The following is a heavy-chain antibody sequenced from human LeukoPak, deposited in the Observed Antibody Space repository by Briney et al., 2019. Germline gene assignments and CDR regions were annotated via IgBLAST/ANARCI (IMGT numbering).Heavy chain of an antibody. CDR1: GYTFTSYG. V-gene: IGHV1-18*01. J-gene: IGHJ4*02. Sequence: ASVKVSCKAPGYTFTSYGLCWVREAPGQGLEWMGRISAYKGNTNYAQKLQGRVTMTTDTSTSTAYMVLRSLRADDTAVYYCARVSVRYDSSGLFDYWGQGTLVTVSS. CDR2: ISAYKGNT. CDR3: ARVSVRYDSSGLFDY. D-gene: IGHD3-22*01.